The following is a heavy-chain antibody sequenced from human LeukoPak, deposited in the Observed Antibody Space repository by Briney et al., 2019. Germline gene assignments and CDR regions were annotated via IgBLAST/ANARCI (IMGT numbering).Heavy chain of an antibody. CDR1: GYTFTSYD. Sequence: ASVKVSCKASGYTFTSYDINWVRQAPGQGLEWMGWINPNSGGTNYAQKFQGRVTMTRDTSISTAYMELSRLRSDDTAVYYCATSPAMIVVVLGAYYFDYWGQGTLVTVSS. D-gene: IGHD3-22*01. CDR2: INPNSGGT. CDR3: ATSPAMIVVVLGAYYFDY. V-gene: IGHV1-2*02. J-gene: IGHJ4*02.